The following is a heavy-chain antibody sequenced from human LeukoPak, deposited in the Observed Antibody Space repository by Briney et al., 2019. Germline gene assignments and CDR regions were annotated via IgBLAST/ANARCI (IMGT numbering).Heavy chain of an antibody. J-gene: IGHJ4*02. CDR3: ARVWELSFDY. D-gene: IGHD1-26*01. CDR2: SYSGGTS. Sequence: PGGSLRLSCAASGFTVSTDHMSWVRQAPGKGLEWVAVSYSGGTSQYAESVKGRFTISRDNSKNMLYLQMNSLRAEDTALYYCARVWELSFDYWGQGTLVTVSS. CDR1: GFTVSTDH. V-gene: IGHV3-53*01.